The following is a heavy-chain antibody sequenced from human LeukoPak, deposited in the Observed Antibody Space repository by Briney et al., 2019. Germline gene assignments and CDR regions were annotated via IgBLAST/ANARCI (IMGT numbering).Heavy chain of an antibody. CDR2: IYYSGST. CDR1: GGSSSSYF. CDR3: ASGNSYFDY. D-gene: IGHD1/OR15-1a*01. J-gene: IGHJ4*02. Sequence: PSETLSLTCSVSGGSSSSYFWSWIRQPPGKGLEWIGYIYYSGSTNYNPSLKSRVTISVDTSKNQFSLKLNSVTAADTAVYYCASGNSYFDYWGQGTLVTVAS. V-gene: IGHV4-59*01.